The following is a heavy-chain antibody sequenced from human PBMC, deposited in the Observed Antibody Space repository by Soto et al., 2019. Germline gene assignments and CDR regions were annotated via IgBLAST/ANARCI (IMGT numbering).Heavy chain of an antibody. V-gene: IGHV4-38-2*01. D-gene: IGHD7-27*01. Sequence: SETLSLTCAVSGYSISSGYYWGWIRQPPGKGLEWIGGIYHSGSTYYNPSLKSRVTISVDTSKNQFSLKLSSVTAADTAVYYCARAVNWGRFDYWGQGTLVTVSS. J-gene: IGHJ4*02. CDR3: ARAVNWGRFDY. CDR2: IYHSGST. CDR1: GYSISSGYY.